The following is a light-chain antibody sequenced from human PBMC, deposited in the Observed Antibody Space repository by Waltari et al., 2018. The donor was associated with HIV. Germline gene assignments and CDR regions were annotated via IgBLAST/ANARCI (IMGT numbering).Light chain of an antibody. CDR3: GTWDSSLSAVV. CDR2: DNN. V-gene: IGLV1-51*01. J-gene: IGLJ3*02. Sequence: QSVLTQPPSVSAAPGQKVTISCSGSSSNIGKNYVSWYQHLPGPAPKLLIYDNNKRPSGIPDRFSGSKSGTSATLGITGLQTGDEADYYCGTWDSSLSAVVFGGGTKLTVL. CDR1: SSNIGKNY.